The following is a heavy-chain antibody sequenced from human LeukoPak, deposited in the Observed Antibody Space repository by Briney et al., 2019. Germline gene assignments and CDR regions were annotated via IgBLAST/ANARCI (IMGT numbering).Heavy chain of an antibody. V-gene: IGHV1-2*02. CDR1: GYSFTDYY. Sequence: ASVKVSCKASGYSFTDYYMHWVRQAPGQGLEWMGWISPRSGDTSYAQKFQGGVTMTRDTSINTVDMDLSGLTSDGTAVFYCARGREIHGGSDTKLDDYWGQGTLVTVSS. D-gene: IGHD3-10*01. CDR3: ARGREIHGGSDTKLDDY. CDR2: ISPRSGDT. J-gene: IGHJ4*02.